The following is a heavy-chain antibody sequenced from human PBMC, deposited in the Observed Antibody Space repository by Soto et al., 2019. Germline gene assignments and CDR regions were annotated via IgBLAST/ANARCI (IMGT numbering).Heavy chain of an antibody. CDR2: IYYSGST. CDR3: ARGGRWYNF. Sequence: QVQLQESSAGLVKPSETLSLTCTVSGVSISSYYWSWIRQPPGKGLEWIGYIYYSGSTNYNPSLKSRVTISVDTSKNQFSLKLSSVTAADTAVYHCARGGRWYNFWGQGTLVTVSS. D-gene: IGHD6-13*01. J-gene: IGHJ4*02. CDR1: GVSISSYY. V-gene: IGHV4-59*08.